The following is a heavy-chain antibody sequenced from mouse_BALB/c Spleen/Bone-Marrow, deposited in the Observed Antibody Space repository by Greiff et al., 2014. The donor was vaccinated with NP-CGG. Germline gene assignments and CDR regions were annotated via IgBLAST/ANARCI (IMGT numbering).Heavy chain of an antibody. CDR1: GFNIKDTY. CDR3: AIYYYGSSGFAY. J-gene: IGHJ3*01. Sequence: VQLQQSGAELVKPGASVKLSCTASGFNIKDTYMHWVKQRPEQGLEWIGRIDPANGNTKYDPKFQGKATITADTPSNTAYLQLSSLTSEDTAVYYCAIYYYGSSGFAYWGQGTLVTVSA. D-gene: IGHD1-1*01. V-gene: IGHV14-3*02. CDR2: IDPANGNT.